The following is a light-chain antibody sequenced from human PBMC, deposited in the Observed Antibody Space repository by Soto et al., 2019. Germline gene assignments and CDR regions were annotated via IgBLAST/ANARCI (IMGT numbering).Light chain of an antibody. V-gene: IGKV1-39*01. CDR2: AAS. CDR3: QQTYSTPP. CDR1: QSISTY. Sequence: DIQMTQSPSSLSASLGDRVTITCRASQSISTYLNWYQQKPGKAPKLLIYAASRFQSGVPSRFSGSGSGTDFTLTISSLQPEDFASYYCQQTYSTPPFGQGTKVDIK. J-gene: IGKJ1*01.